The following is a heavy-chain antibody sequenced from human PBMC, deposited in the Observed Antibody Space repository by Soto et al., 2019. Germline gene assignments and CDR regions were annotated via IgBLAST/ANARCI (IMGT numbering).Heavy chain of an antibody. CDR3: ARDYSGGSSAPDY. V-gene: IGHV3-33*08. Sequence: GGSLRLSCAASGFTFSSYGMHWVRQAPGKGLEWVAVIWYDGSNKYYADSVKGRFTISRDNSKNTLYLQMNSLRAEDTAAYYCARDYSGGSSAPDYWGQGTLVTVS. CDR2: IWYDGSNK. J-gene: IGHJ4*02. D-gene: IGHD2-15*01. CDR1: GFTFSSYG.